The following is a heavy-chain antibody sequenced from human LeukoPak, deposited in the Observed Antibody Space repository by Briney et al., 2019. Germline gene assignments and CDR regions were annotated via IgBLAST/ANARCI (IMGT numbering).Heavy chain of an antibody. D-gene: IGHD4-17*01. CDR3: AVTVTRDWYFDL. CDR2: IYYSGST. Sequence: SQTLSLTCTVSGGSISSGDYYWSWIRQPPGKGLEWIGYIYYSGSTYYNPSLQSRVTITVDTSKTQFSLKLSSVTAAEPAVYYCAVTVTRDWYFDLWGRGTLVTVSS. CDR1: GGSISSGDYY. J-gene: IGHJ2*01. V-gene: IGHV4-30-4*01.